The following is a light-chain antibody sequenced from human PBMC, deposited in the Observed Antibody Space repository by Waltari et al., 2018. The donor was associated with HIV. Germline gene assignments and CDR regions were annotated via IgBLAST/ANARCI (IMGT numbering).Light chain of an antibody. CDR3: NSYTISSTLGV. CDR2: EVT. CDR1: SSDVGGYNY. V-gene: IGLV2-14*01. Sequence: QSALTQPASVSGSPGQSITISCTGTSSDVGGYNYVSWYQQHPGKAPKLMIYEVTNRPSGVSNRFSGSKSGNTASLTISGLQAEDEGDYYCNSYTISSTLGVFGGGTKLTVL. J-gene: IGLJ3*02.